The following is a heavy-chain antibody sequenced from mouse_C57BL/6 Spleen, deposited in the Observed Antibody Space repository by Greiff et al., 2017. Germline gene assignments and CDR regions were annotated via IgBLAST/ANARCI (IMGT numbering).Heavy chain of an antibody. CDR2: SRNKANDYTT. Sequence: EVKLMESGGGLVQSGRSLRLSCATSGFTFSDFYMEWVRQAPGKGLEWIAASRNKANDYTTEYSASVKGRFIVSRDTSQSILYLQMNALRAEDTAIYYCARASGSSFYFDYWGQGTTLTVSS. D-gene: IGHD1-1*01. J-gene: IGHJ2*01. CDR1: GFTFSDFY. V-gene: IGHV7-1*01. CDR3: ARASGSSFYFDY.